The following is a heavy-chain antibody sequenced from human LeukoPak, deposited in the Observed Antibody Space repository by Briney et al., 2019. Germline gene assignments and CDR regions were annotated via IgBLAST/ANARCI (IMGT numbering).Heavy chain of an antibody. V-gene: IGHV3-48*04. CDR1: GFTFSNYN. CDR3: ARDRLIEARFGESSN. CDR2: ISSSSTTI. D-gene: IGHD3-10*01. J-gene: IGHJ4*02. Sequence: QPGGSLRLSSAASGFTFSNYNMNWVRQAPGKGLEWVSFISSSSTTIFYADSVKGRFTIPRDNAKNSLYLQMNSLRAEDTAVYYCARDRLIEARFGESSNWGQGTLVTVSS.